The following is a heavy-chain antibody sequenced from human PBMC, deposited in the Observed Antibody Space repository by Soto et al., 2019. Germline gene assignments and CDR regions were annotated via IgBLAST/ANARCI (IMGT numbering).Heavy chain of an antibody. Sequence: SETLSLTCTVSGGSISSYYWSWIRQPPGKGLESIGYIYYSGSTNYNPSLKSRVTISVDTSKNQFSLKLSSVTAADTAVYYCARQNYGDYSIDYWGQGTLVTVSS. CDR1: GGSISSYY. CDR2: IYYSGST. CDR3: ARQNYGDYSIDY. D-gene: IGHD4-17*01. J-gene: IGHJ4*02. V-gene: IGHV4-59*01.